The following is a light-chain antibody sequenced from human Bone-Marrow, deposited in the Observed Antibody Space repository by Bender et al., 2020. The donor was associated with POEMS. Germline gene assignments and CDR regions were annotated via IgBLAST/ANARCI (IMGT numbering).Light chain of an antibody. CDR3: AAWDDSLSGHYV. V-gene: IGLV1-47*01. CDR2: RNN. Sequence: QSVLTQPPSASETPGQRVAISCSGSTSNIGSNYVYWYQHLPGTAPKLLIYRNNQRPSGVPDRFSGSKSGTSASLAISGLRSEDEADYYCAAWDDSLSGHYVFGTGTTVTVL. J-gene: IGLJ1*01. CDR1: TSNIGSNY.